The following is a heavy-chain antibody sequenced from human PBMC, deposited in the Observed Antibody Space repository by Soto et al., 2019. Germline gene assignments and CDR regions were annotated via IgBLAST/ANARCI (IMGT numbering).Heavy chain of an antibody. D-gene: IGHD2-21*02. Sequence: SDTLSLTCTFSGDSINSNYWSWIRQPPGKGLEWIGYMYNTGSTVYNPPFKSRVTISVDTSKNQFSLNLNSVTAADTAVYYCARDLWGYCGTDCYPLDVWSQGTTVTVS. J-gene: IGHJ6*02. V-gene: IGHV4-59*01. CDR1: GDSINSNY. CDR2: MYNTGST. CDR3: ARDLWGYCGTDCYPLDV.